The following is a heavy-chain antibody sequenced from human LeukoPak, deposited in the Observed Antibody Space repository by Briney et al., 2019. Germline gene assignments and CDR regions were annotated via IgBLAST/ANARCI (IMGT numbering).Heavy chain of an antibody. V-gene: IGHV3-21*01. Sequence: GGSQRLSCAASGFTFSSYSMNWVRQAPGKGLEWVSSISSSRSYIYYADSVKGRFTISRDNAKNSLYLQMNSLRAEDTAVYYCARVLYSGYDSDYWGQGTLVTVSS. CDR2: ISSSRSYI. CDR3: ARVLYSGYDSDY. D-gene: IGHD5-12*01. J-gene: IGHJ4*02. CDR1: GFTFSSYS.